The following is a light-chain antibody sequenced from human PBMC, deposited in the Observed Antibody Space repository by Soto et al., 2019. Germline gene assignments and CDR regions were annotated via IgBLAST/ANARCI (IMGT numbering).Light chain of an antibody. V-gene: IGKV1-12*01. CDR1: QGISSW. J-gene: IGKJ5*01. CDR2: PAS. CDR3: QQASRFPPT. Sequence: DIQMTQSPSSVSASVGDRVTITCRACQGISSWLALYQQKPGKAPKVLIYPASSLQSGVPSRFSGSGSGTDFNLTISSLQPEDFASYYCQQASRFPPTFGHGTRLEIK.